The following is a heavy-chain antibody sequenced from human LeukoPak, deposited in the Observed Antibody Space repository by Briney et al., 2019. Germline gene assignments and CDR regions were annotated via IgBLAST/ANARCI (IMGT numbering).Heavy chain of an antibody. CDR1: GFTFSGST. CDR3: AREDVVVVAPGRYYYYGMDV. Sequence: PGGSLRLSCTASGFTFSGSTMNWVRQAPGKGLEWVSSITSSSTYINYADSVKGRFTISRDNAKNTLYLQMNSLRAEDTAVYYCAREDVVVVAPGRYYYYGMDVWGQGTTVTVSS. J-gene: IGHJ6*02. D-gene: IGHD2-15*01. CDR2: ITSSSTYI. V-gene: IGHV3-21*01.